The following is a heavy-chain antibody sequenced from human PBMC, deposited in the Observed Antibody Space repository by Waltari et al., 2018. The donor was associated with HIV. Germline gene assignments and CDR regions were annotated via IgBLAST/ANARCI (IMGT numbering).Heavy chain of an antibody. CDR1: GGSISSRSYY. CDR2: FYSSGGT. Sequence: QLQLQESGPGLVKPSETLSLTCTVSGGSISSRSYYWGWIRQPPGKGLAWIGMFYSSGGTNCNPPLSMRVTISVDTSNNQLSLKMSSVTAADTPVYYCARQKPYYDFSPFLYDFDYWGQGTLVTVSS. V-gene: IGHV4-39*01. CDR3: ARQKPYYDFSPFLYDFDY. D-gene: IGHD3-3*01. J-gene: IGHJ4*02.